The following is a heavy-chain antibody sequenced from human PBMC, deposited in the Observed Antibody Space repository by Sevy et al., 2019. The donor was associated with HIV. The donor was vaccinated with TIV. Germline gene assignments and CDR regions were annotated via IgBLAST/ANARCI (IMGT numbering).Heavy chain of an antibody. CDR2: IYYSGST. D-gene: IGHD3-22*01. J-gene: IGHJ5*02. CDR3: ASPRDYYDSSGYYA. V-gene: IGHV4-39*01. Sequence: SETLSLTCTVSGGSISSSSYYWGWIRQPPGKGLEWIGSIYYSGSTYYNPSLKSRVTISVDTSKNQFSLRLSSVTAAGTAVYYCASPRDYYDSSGYYAWGQGTLVTVSS. CDR1: GGSISSSSYY.